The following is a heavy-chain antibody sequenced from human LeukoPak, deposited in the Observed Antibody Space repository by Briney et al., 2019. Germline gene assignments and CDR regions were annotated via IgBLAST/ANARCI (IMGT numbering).Heavy chain of an antibody. D-gene: IGHD6-19*01. CDR1: GGSISNSNYY. V-gene: IGHV4-39*01. Sequence: PSETLSLTCTVSGGSISNSNYYWGWIRQPPGKGLEWIGGAYYSGTTYYSPSLKSRVTISVDTSGNHFSLNLNSVTAADTAVYYCARHSSSAWYYYFDYWGQGSFVTVSS. CDR2: AYYSGTT. CDR3: ARHSSSAWYYYFDY. J-gene: IGHJ4*02.